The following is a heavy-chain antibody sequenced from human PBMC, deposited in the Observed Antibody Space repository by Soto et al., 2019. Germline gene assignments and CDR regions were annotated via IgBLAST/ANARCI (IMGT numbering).Heavy chain of an antibody. CDR2: LYWDDDK. V-gene: IGHV2-5*02. CDR3: AHRPGEGNGRASYYGMDV. D-gene: IGHD1-26*01. Sequence: QITLKESGPTLVKPTQTLTLTCTFSGFSFTTSGVGVGWVRQPPGKALEWLALLYWDDDKRYSSSLKSRLTIPKDTSKNQVVLTMTNMDPVDTATYYCAHRPGEGNGRASYYGMDVWGQGTTVTVSS. J-gene: IGHJ6*02. CDR1: GFSFTTSGVG.